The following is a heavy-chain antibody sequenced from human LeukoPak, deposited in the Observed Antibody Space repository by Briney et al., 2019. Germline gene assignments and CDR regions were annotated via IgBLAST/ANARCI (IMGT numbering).Heavy chain of an antibody. Sequence: GGSLRLSCAASGFTVSSNYMSWVRQAPGKGLEWVSVIYSGGSTYYADSVKGRFTISGDNSKNTLYLQMNSLRAEDTAVYYCARDRVSGSYYPYYYYMDVWGKGTTVTVSS. J-gene: IGHJ6*03. CDR3: ARDRVSGSYYPYYYYMDV. D-gene: IGHD1-26*01. CDR1: GFTVSSNY. V-gene: IGHV3-66*02. CDR2: IYSGGST.